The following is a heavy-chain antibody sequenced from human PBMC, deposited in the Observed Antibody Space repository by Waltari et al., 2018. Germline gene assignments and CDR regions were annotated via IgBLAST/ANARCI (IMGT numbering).Heavy chain of an antibody. CDR1: AASISSDY. CDR2: SYFSGST. Sequence: QVRLQESGPGLVKPSETLSLTCTVSAASISSDYWSWIRQPPGKGLEWIAYSYFSGSTSYNPSLKSRVAISGDTSKKQFSLRLSSVTAADTAVYYCARGDTSNWFASYFDFWGQGILVSVSS. CDR3: ARGDTSNWFASYFDF. V-gene: IGHV4-59*01. D-gene: IGHD3-10*01. J-gene: IGHJ4*02.